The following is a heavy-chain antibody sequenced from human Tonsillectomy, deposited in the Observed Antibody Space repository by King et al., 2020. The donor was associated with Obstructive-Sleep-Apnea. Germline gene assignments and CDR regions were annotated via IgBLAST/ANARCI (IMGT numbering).Heavy chain of an antibody. J-gene: IGHJ4*02. V-gene: IGHV3-33*01. CDR1: GFTFRSHG. Sequence: VQLVESVGGVVQPGRSLRLSFAASGFTFRSHGMHWVRQAPGNGLEWVAVIWYYGSKKYYAVFVRGRFTISSDNSKHTLYLQMNSLRAEDTAVYYCASAYSIGWYSFDYWGQGTLVTVSS. CDR2: IWYYGSKK. D-gene: IGHD6-19*01. CDR3: ASAYSIGWYSFDY.